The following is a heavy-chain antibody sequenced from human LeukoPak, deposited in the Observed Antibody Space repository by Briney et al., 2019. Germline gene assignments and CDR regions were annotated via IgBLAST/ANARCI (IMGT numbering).Heavy chain of an antibody. V-gene: IGHV1-46*01. Sequence: ASVKVSCKASGYTFTSYYMHWVRQAPGQGLEWMGIINPSGGSTSYAQKFQGRVTMTRDTSTSTVYVELSSLRSEDTAVYYCARDPYSSSWYSYYYYGMDVWGQGTTVTVSS. J-gene: IGHJ6*02. D-gene: IGHD6-13*01. CDR2: INPSGGST. CDR3: ARDPYSSSWYSYYYYGMDV. CDR1: GYTFTSYY.